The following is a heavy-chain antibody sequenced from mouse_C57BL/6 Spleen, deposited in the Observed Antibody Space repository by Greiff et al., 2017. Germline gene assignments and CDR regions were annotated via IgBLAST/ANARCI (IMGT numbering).Heavy chain of an antibody. V-gene: IGHV3-6*01. D-gene: IGHD2-2*01. CDR1: GYSITSGYY. J-gene: IGHJ2*01. CDR2: ISYDGSN. Sequence: EVQLVESGPGLVKPSQSLSLTCSVTGYSITSGYYWNWIRQFPGNKLEWMGYISYDGSNNYNPSLKNRISITRDTSKNQFFLKLNSVTTEDTATYYCAREEIYYGYDRGPFDYWGQGTTLTVSS. CDR3: AREEIYYGYDRGPFDY.